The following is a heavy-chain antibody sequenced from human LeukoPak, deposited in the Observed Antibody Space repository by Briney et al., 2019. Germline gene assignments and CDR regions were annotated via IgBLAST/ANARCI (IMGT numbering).Heavy chain of an antibody. CDR3: ARDSEAYELSFDY. Sequence: GGSLRLSCAASGFTFSSYAMHWVRQAPGKGLEWVAVISYDGSNKYYADSVKGRFTLSRDNSKNTLYLQMDSLRADDTAMYYCARDSEAYELSFDYWGQGTLVTVSS. D-gene: IGHD5-12*01. CDR2: ISYDGSNK. CDR1: GFTFSSYA. V-gene: IGHV3-30-3*01. J-gene: IGHJ4*02.